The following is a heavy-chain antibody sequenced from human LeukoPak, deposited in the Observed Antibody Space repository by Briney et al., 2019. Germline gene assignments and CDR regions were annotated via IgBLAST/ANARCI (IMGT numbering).Heavy chain of an antibody. CDR1: GFTFSSYG. D-gene: IGHD6-6*01. V-gene: IGHV3-21*06. J-gene: IGHJ4*02. Sequence: GGSLRLSCAASGFTFSSYGMNWVRQAPGKGLEWVSAIGTDGRSTYYADSVKGRFTISRDNVKNSLYLQINSLRVEDTSVYYCARGGAARPDYWGQGTLVTVSS. CDR3: ARGGAARPDY. CDR2: IGTDGRST.